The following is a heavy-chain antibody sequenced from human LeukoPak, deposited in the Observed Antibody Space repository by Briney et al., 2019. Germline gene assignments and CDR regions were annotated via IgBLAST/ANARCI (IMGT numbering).Heavy chain of an antibody. V-gene: IGHV3-33*01. CDR3: ARDEDSYGQFDY. D-gene: IGHD5-18*01. Sequence: GRSLRLSCAASGFAFSSYGMHWVRQAPGKGLEWVAVIWYDGSNKYYADSVKGRFTISRDNSKNTLYLQMNSLRAEDTAVYYCARDEDSYGQFDYWGQGTLVTVSS. CDR1: GFAFSSYG. CDR2: IWYDGSNK. J-gene: IGHJ4*02.